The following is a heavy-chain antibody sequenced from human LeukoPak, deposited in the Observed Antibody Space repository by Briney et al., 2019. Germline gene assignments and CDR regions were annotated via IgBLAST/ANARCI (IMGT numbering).Heavy chain of an antibody. J-gene: IGHJ4*02. CDR2: ISSSSSYI. CDR1: GFTFSSYS. Sequence: GGSLRLSCAASGFTFSSYSMNWVRQAPGKGLEWVSSISSSSSYIYYADSVKGRFTISRDNAKNSLYLQMNSLRAEDTAVYYCARDGLDGIAARPDYWGQGTLVTVSS. V-gene: IGHV3-21*01. D-gene: IGHD6-6*01. CDR3: ARDGLDGIAARPDY.